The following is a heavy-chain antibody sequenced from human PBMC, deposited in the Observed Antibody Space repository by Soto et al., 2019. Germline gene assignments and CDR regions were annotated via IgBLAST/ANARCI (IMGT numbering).Heavy chain of an antibody. CDR3: AREISHTGYGSGSYYNSDFDY. CDR1: GFTFSSYS. V-gene: IGHV3-21*01. Sequence: GGSLRLSCAASGFTFSSYSMNWVRQAPGKGLEWVSSISSSSSYIYYADSVKGRFTISRDNAKNSLYLQMNSLRAEDTAVYYCAREISHTGYGSGSYYNSDFDYWGQGTLVTVSS. J-gene: IGHJ4*02. CDR2: ISSSSSYI. D-gene: IGHD3-10*01.